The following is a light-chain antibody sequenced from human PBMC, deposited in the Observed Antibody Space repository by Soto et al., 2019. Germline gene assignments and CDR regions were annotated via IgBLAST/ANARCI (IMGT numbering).Light chain of an antibody. Sequence: QSVLTQPPTASGTPGRRVTISGSGRSSNIGSNDVYWYQQLPGTAPKLLIYGNHRRPSGVPDRFSGSKSGTSASLAISGLQSDDESDYYCASRDDSLNGHVFGGGTKLTVL. J-gene: IGLJ3*02. V-gene: IGLV1-44*01. CDR3: ASRDDSLNGHV. CDR1: SSNIGSND. CDR2: GNH.